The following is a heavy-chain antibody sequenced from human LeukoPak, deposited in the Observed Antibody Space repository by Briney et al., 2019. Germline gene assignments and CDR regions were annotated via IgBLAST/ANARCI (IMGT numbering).Heavy chain of an antibody. Sequence: GGSLRLSCAASGITFTSYYMHWVRQAPGQGLEWMGIINPSGGSTSYAQKFQGRVTMTRDTSTSTVYMELSSLRSEDTAVYYCARGRVWFGELTPRPIDYWGQGTLVTVSS. J-gene: IGHJ4*02. CDR1: GITFTSYY. V-gene: IGHV1-46*01. CDR3: ARGRVWFGELTPRPIDY. D-gene: IGHD3-10*01. CDR2: INPSGGST.